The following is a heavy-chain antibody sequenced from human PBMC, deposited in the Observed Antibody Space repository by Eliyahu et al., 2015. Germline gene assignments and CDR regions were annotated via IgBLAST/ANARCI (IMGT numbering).Heavy chain of an antibody. CDR2: TYYRSKWYL. D-gene: IGHD2-15*01. Sequence: QVQLQQSGPGLVKPSQTLSLTCAISGDSVPSNLPAWNWLRQSPSRGLEWLGRTYYRSKWYLDYAVSXKSRIAINPDTSKNQFSLQLNSVTPEDTAVYYCARDPGRCSGGTCYSQFDYWGLGTPVTVSS. J-gene: IGHJ4*02. V-gene: IGHV6-1*01. CDR1: GDSVPSNLPA. CDR3: ARDPGRCSGGTCYSQFDY.